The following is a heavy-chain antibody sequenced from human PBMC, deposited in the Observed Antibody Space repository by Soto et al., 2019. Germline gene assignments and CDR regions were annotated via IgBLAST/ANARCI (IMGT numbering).Heavy chain of an antibody. CDR3: AKDRPLYYFDY. V-gene: IGHV3-23*01. CDR2: ITDNGRNT. Sequence: GGSLRLSCAASGFTFSRDGMSWVRQAPGKGLEWVSLITDNGRNTYYADSVKGRFTISRDNTKNTLYLQMNSLRAEDTAVYYCAKDRPLYYFDYWGQGTLVTVFS. J-gene: IGHJ4*02. CDR1: GFTFSRDG.